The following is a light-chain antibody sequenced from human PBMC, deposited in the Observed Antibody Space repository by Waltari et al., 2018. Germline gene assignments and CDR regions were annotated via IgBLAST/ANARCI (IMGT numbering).Light chain of an antibody. CDR3: CSYAGRSTVV. V-gene: IGLV2-23*02. J-gene: IGLJ2*01. CDR2: DVS. Sequence: QSALTQPASVSGSPGQSITISCTGTSSDVGGYNYVSWYQHHPGKAPKLMSYDVSKRPSGVYNGFSGSKAGNTASLTIAGLQAEDEADYYCCSYAGRSTVVVGGGTKLTVL. CDR1: SSDVGGYNY.